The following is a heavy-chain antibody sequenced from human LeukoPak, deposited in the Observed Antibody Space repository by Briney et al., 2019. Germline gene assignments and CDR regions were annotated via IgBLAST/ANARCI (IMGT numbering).Heavy chain of an antibody. V-gene: IGHV3-23*01. CDR2: ISGRGGST. Sequence: GGSLRLSCAASGVALSSYAMSWVRQAPGKGLEWVSAISGRGGSTDYADSVKGRFTISRDNSKNTLYLQMNSLRAEDTAVYYCAKDIYGRSGYYFDYWGQGTLVTVSS. CDR3: AKDIYGRSGYYFDY. CDR1: GVALSSYA. J-gene: IGHJ4*02. D-gene: IGHD3-3*01.